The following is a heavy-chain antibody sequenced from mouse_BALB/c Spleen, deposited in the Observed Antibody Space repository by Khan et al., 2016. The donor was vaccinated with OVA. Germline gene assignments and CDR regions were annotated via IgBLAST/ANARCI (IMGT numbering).Heavy chain of an antibody. V-gene: IGHV5-6-3*01. CDR2: INSNGGTS. D-gene: IGHD2-14*01. Sequence: EVELVESGGGLVQPGGSLKLSCAASGFTFSGYGMSWVRQSPDKRLELVATINSNGGTSYYPDSVKGGFTISRDNAKNTLHLQMSSLKSEDTATYYFARVYYRYDEGYWYFDVWGAGTTVTVSS. CDR3: ARVYYRYDEGYWYFDV. J-gene: IGHJ1*01. CDR1: GFTFSGYG.